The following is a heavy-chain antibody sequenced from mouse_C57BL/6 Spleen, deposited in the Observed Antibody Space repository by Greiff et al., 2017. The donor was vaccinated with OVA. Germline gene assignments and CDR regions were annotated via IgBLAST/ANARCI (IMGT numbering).Heavy chain of an antibody. J-gene: IGHJ2*01. CDR2: ISSGGSYT. D-gene: IGHD3-2*02. CDR3: ASLDSSGYRYYFDY. V-gene: IGHV5-6*01. Sequence: EVKLVESGGDLVKPGGSLKLSCAASGFTFSSYGMPWVRQTPDKRLEWVATISSGGSYTYYPDSVKGRFTISRDNAKNTLYLQMSSLKSEDTAMYYCASLDSSGYRYYFDYWGQGTTLTVSS. CDR1: GFTFSSYG.